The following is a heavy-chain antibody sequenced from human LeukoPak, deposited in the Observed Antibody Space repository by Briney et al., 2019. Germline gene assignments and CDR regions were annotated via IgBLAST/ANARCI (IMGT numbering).Heavy chain of an antibody. V-gene: IGHV3-7*01. J-gene: IGHJ4*02. CDR1: GFTFDTYA. Sequence: GGSLRLSCAASGFTFDTYAVHWVRQAPGKGLEWVANIKQDGSEKYYVDSVKGRFTISRDNAKNSLYLQMNSLRAEDTAVYYCARAGCSGGSCYTGYYFDYWGQGTLVTVSS. CDR2: IKQDGSEK. D-gene: IGHD2-15*01. CDR3: ARAGCSGGSCYTGYYFDY.